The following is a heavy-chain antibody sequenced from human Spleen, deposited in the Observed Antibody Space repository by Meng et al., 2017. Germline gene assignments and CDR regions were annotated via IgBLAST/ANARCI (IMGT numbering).Heavy chain of an antibody. D-gene: IGHD1-1*01. Sequence: SCVISGDSVSSNSAAWNWIRQSPSRGLEWLGRTYFWSKWYNDYALSGKSRVNINPDTSKNQFSLQLNSVTPEDTAVYSCARELRVGTYNYGFDVWGEGTMVTVSS. CDR2: TYFWSKWYN. V-gene: IGHV6-1*01. CDR1: GDSVSSNSAA. CDR3: ARELRVGTYNYGFDV. J-gene: IGHJ3*01.